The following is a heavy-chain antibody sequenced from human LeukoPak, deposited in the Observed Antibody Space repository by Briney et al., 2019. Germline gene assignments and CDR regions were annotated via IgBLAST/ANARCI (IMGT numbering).Heavy chain of an antibody. V-gene: IGHV4-31*03. J-gene: IGHJ5*02. CDR3: ARELWFVNAPGSWFDP. CDR2: IYYSGST. Sequence: SSQTLSLTCTVSGGSISSGGYYWSWIRQHPGKGLEWIGYIYYSGSTYYNPSLKSRVTISVDTSKNQFSLKLTSVTAADTAVYYCARELWFVNAPGSWFDPWGQGTLVTVSS. CDR1: GGSISSGGYY. D-gene: IGHD3-10*01.